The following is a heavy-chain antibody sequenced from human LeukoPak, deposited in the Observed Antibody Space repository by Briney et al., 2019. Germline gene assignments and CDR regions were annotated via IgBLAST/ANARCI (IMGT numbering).Heavy chain of an antibody. D-gene: IGHD5-24*01. CDR2: IMPLFGTA. CDR1: GGTFNSYA. CDR3: ASGSLGDGYGVGDYYQYMDV. V-gene: IGHV1-69*05. J-gene: IGHJ6*03. Sequence: RASVKVSCKASGGTFNSYAISWVRQAPGQGLEWMGGIMPLFGTANYAQEFQGRVTLTTDESASTAYMEVSSLRSEDTAVYYCASGSLGDGYGVGDYYQYMDVWGKGTTVTVSS.